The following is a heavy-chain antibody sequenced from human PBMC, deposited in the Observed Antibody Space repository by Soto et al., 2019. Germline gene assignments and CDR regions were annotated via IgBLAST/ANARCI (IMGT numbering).Heavy chain of an antibody. D-gene: IGHD5-12*01. J-gene: IGHJ4*02. Sequence: ASVKVSCKASGFTFTSSAFQWVRQALGQRLEWIGWIAVGSGYTNYAQRFQDRVTLTRDMSTATTYMELSRLTSDDTAVFYCARALYSGNDYRSPFDYWGQGTLVTVSS. CDR2: IAVGSGYT. CDR1: GFTFTSSA. CDR3: ARALYSGNDYRSPFDY. V-gene: IGHV1-58*01.